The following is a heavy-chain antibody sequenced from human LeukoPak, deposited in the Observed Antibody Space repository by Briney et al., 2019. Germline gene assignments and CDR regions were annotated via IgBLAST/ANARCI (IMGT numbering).Heavy chain of an antibody. Sequence: PGGSLRLSCAASGFNFSSYAMSWVRQAPGKGLEWVSYISSSGSAIYYADSVRGRFTISRDSANNSLYLQMKSLRAEDTALYYCARGRFHDYWGQGTLVTVSS. J-gene: IGHJ4*02. D-gene: IGHD3-16*01. CDR3: ARGRFHDY. CDR2: ISSSGSAI. V-gene: IGHV3-48*03. CDR1: GFNFSSYA.